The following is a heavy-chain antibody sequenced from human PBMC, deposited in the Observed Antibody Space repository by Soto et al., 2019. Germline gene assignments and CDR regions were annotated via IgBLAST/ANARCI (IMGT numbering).Heavy chain of an antibody. CDR1: GGSISSGGYS. CDR2: IYHTGST. D-gene: IGHD6-6*01. J-gene: IGHJ4*02. Sequence: ASETLSLTCAVSGGSISSGGYSWSWIRQPPGKGLEWIGYIYHTGSTYYNPSLESRVTISVDRSKNHFSLRLTSVTAADTAVYYCARAAAEQLAYFNYWGQGALVTVSS. CDR3: ARAAAEQLAYFNY. V-gene: IGHV4-30-2*01.